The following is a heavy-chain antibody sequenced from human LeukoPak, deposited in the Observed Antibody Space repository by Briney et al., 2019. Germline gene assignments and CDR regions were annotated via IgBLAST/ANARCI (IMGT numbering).Heavy chain of an antibody. Sequence: PSETLSLTCTVSGGSISSYYWSWIRQPPGKGLEWIGYIYYSGSTNYNPSLKSRVTISVDTSKNQFSLKLSSVTAADTAVYYCARFPGVAVAGTINDAFDIWGQGTMVTVSS. J-gene: IGHJ3*02. CDR2: IYYSGST. V-gene: IGHV4-59*01. CDR1: GGSISSYY. D-gene: IGHD6-19*01. CDR3: ARFPGVAVAGTINDAFDI.